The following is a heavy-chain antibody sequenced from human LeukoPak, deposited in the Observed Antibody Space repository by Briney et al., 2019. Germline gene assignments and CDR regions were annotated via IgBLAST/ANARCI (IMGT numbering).Heavy chain of an antibody. CDR3: VKGQRYYDSSGYYSIEYFQH. J-gene: IGHJ1*01. D-gene: IGHD3-22*01. CDR1: GFTFSSYA. V-gene: IGHV3-64D*09. CDR2: ISSNGGST. Sequence: HTGGSLRLSCSASGFTFSSYAMHWVRQAPGKGLEYVSAISSNGGSTYYADSVKGRFTISRDNSKNTLYLQMSSLRAEDTAVYYCVKGQRYYDSSGYYSIEYFQHWGQGTLVTVSS.